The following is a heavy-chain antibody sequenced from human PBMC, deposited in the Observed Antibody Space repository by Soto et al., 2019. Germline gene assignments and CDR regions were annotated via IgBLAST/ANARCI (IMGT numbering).Heavy chain of an antibody. D-gene: IGHD3-10*01. V-gene: IGHV2-5*02. CDR3: AHRRTYGSGSYSFGY. CDR2: IYWDDDK. Sequence: QITLKESGPTLVKPAQTLTLTCTFSGFSLSTSGVGVAWIRQPPGKALEWLALIYWDDDKRYSPSLKSRLTITKDTSKNQVVLTMTNMDPVDTATYYRAHRRTYGSGSYSFGYWGQGTLVTVSS. J-gene: IGHJ4*02. CDR1: GFSLSTSGVG.